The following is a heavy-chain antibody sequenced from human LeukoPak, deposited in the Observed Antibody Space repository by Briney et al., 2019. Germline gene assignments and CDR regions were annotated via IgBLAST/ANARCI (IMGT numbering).Heavy chain of an antibody. CDR2: INPNSSGT. Sequence: ASERVSCKASGYTFTGYYMHWVRQAPGQGLEWMGWINPNSSGTNYAQKFQGRVTMTGDTSISTAYMELSRLRSDDTAVYYCARLRADHFDYWGQGTLVTVSS. CDR1: GYTFTGYY. J-gene: IGHJ4*02. CDR3: ARLRADHFDY. D-gene: IGHD5-12*01. V-gene: IGHV1-2*02.